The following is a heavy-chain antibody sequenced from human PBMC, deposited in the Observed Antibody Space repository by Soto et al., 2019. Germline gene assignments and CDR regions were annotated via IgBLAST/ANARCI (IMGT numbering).Heavy chain of an antibody. D-gene: IGHD2-8*01. J-gene: IGHJ3*02. Sequence: ASVKVSCKASGYTFTSYDINWVRQATGQGLEWMGWMNPNSGNTGYAQKFQGRVTMTRNTSTSTAYMEMSSLRSEDTAVYYCATGAPVYAMLDAFDIWGQGTMVTFSS. CDR2: MNPNSGNT. CDR3: ATGAPVYAMLDAFDI. V-gene: IGHV1-8*01. CDR1: GYTFTSYD.